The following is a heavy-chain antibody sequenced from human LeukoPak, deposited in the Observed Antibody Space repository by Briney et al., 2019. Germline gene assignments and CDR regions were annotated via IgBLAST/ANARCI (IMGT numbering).Heavy chain of an antibody. CDR3: ARGRFGELLFDY. V-gene: IGHV4-59*01. Sequence: SATLSLTCTVSGGSISSDYWSWIRQPPGKGLEWLGYISYSGSTNYNPSLKSRVTISVDTSKNQFSLKLSSVTAADTAVYYCARGRFGELLFDYWGQGTLVTVSS. CDR2: ISYSGST. J-gene: IGHJ4*02. D-gene: IGHD3-10*01. CDR1: GGSISSDY.